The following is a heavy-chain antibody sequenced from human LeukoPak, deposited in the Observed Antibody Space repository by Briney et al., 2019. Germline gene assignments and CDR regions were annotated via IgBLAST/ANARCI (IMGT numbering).Heavy chain of an antibody. J-gene: IGHJ4*02. CDR2: ISGSGAAT. CDR3: ARVRGSYSADY. Sequence: GGSLRLSCAASGFTFSDYYMSWIRQAPGKGLEWVSYISGSGAATYYADSVKGRFTNSRDNPKDSLYLQLNSLRAEDTALYYCARVRGSYSADYWSQGTLVTVSS. D-gene: IGHD1-26*01. CDR1: GFTFSDYY. V-gene: IGHV3-11*01.